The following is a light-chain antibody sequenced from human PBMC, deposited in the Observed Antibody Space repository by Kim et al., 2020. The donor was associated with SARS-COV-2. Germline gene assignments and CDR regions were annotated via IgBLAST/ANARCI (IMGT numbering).Light chain of an antibody. V-gene: IGKV3-15*01. CDR2: AAS. CDR1: QSVSTN. Sequence: EIVMTQSPATLSVSPEERVTLSCRASQSVSTNLAWYQQKPGQAPMILIYAASTRATDIPARFSGSGSGTEFTLTISSLQSEDSAFYYCQQYYNWPPMYTFGQGTKLEI. J-gene: IGKJ2*01. CDR3: QQYYNWPPMYT.